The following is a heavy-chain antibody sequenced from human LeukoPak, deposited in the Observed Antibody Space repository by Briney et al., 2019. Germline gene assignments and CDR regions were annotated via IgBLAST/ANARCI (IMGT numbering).Heavy chain of an antibody. CDR2: IFVGNGNT. CDR3: AAVPPDYYGSGSYYAFDI. CDR1: GFTFTSSA. J-gene: IGHJ3*02. V-gene: IGHV1-58*02. Sequence: GASVKVSCKASGFTFTSSAMQWVRQARGQRLEWIGGIFVGNGNTNYAQKFQERVTITRDMSTSTAYMELSSLRSEDTAVYYCAAVPPDYYGSGSYYAFDIWGQGTMVTVSS. D-gene: IGHD3-10*01.